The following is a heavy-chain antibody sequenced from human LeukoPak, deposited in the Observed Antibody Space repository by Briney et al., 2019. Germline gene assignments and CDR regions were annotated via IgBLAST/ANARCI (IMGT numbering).Heavy chain of an antibody. CDR1: GYTFTSYD. J-gene: IGHJ6*03. CDR2: MNPNSGNT. Sequence: ASVKVSCKASGYTFTSYDINWVRQATGQGLEWMGWMNPNSGNTGYAQKFQGRVTMTRNTSISTAYMELSSLRSEDTAVYYCARATRPYYYYYYYMDVWGKGTTATVSS. D-gene: IGHD1-1*01. V-gene: IGHV1-8*01. CDR3: ARATRPYYYYYYYMDV.